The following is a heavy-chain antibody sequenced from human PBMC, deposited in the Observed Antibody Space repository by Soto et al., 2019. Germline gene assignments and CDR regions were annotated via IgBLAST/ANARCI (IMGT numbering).Heavy chain of an antibody. D-gene: IGHD3-9*01. Sequence: SETLSLTCTVSGGSISSGDYYWSWIRQPPGKGLEWIGYIYYSGSTYYNPSLKSRVTISVDTSKNQFSLKLSSVTAADTAVYYCARDMGRRWYDILTGYSQGFWFDPWGQGTLVTVSS. J-gene: IGHJ5*02. CDR3: ARDMGRRWYDILTGYSQGFWFDP. V-gene: IGHV4-30-4*01. CDR1: GGSISSGDYY. CDR2: IYYSGST.